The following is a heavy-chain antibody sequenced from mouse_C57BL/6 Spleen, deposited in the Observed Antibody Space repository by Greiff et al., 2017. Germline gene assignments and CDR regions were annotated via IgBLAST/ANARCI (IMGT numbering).Heavy chain of an antibody. CDR3: ARRLTGTGYWYFDV. D-gene: IGHD4-1*01. J-gene: IGHJ1*03. Sequence: VQLQQPGAELVMPGASVKLSCKASGYTFTSYWMHWVKQRPGQGLEWIGEIDPSDSYTNYNQKFKGKSTLPVDKSSSSAYMQLSSLTSEDSAVYYCARRLTGTGYWYFDVWGTGTTVTVSS. V-gene: IGHV1-69*01. CDR2: IDPSDSYT. CDR1: GYTFTSYW.